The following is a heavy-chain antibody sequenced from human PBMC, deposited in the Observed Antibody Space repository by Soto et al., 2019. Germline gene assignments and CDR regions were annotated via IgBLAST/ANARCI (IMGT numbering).Heavy chain of an antibody. D-gene: IGHD3-10*01. CDR3: ARNMDYYYGPGSGNGHGF. Sequence: QVQLVQSGAEMKEPGDSVRVSCEASGYTFTSYYIHWVRQAPGQGLEWMGWINPKFGDTTYAQDFQGRVSMTRDMSNSTVCMELSRLTSDDTAIYYCARNMDYYYGPGSGNGHGFWGQGTTVTVFS. V-gene: IGHV1-2*02. J-gene: IGHJ6*02. CDR1: GYTFTSYY. CDR2: INPKFGDT.